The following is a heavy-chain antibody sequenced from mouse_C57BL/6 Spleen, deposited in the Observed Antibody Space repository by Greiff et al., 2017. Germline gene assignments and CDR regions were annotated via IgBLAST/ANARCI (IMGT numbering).Heavy chain of an antibody. J-gene: IGHJ4*01. CDR1: GYTFTDYY. CDR2: INPYNGGT. D-gene: IGHD2-5*01. Sequence: VQLQQSGPVLVKPGASVKMSCKASGYTFTDYYMNWVKQSHGKSLEWIGVINPYNGGTSYNQKFKGKATLTVDKYSSTAYMEHNSLTSEDSAVYYGARAYSNSSMDYWGQGTSLTVSS. V-gene: IGHV1-19*01. CDR3: ARAYSNSSMDY.